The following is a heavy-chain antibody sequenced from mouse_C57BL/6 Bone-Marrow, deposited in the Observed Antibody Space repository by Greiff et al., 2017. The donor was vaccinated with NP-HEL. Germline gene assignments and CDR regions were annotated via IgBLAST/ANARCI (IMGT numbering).Heavy chain of an antibody. CDR2: INPYNGGT. V-gene: IGHV1-19*01. Sequence: VHVKQSGPVLVKPGASVKMSCKASGYTFTDYYMNWVKQSHGKSLEWIGVINPYNGGTSYNQKFKGKATLTVDKSSSTAYMELNSLTSEDSAVYYCARRHYYGSSYDYWGQGTTLTVSS. CDR3: ARRHYYGSSYDY. D-gene: IGHD1-1*01. CDR1: GYTFTDYY. J-gene: IGHJ2*01.